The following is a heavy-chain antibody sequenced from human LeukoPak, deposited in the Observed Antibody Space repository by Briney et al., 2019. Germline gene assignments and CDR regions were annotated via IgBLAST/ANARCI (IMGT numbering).Heavy chain of an antibody. CDR2: IYSSGST. Sequence: GGSLRLSCAASGFSVSNTYMSWVRQAPGKGLEWVSVIYSSGSTYYADSVKGRFTLSRDNSKNTLYLQMNSLRAEDTAVYYCAKDLLRAFDIWGQGTMVTVSS. V-gene: IGHV3-66*01. CDR3: AKDLLRAFDI. D-gene: IGHD2-15*01. CDR1: GFSVSNTY. J-gene: IGHJ3*02.